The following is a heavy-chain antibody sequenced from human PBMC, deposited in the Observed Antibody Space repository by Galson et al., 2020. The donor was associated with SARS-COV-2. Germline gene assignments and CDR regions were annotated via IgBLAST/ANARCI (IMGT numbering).Heavy chain of an antibody. CDR1: GYTFTGHY. Sequence: ASVNVSCKASGYTFTGHYMHWVRQAPGQGLEWMGWINPNSGGTNHAQKFQGRVTMTRDTSISTAYMGLSRLRSDDASVYYCAGDRVDWYFDYWGQGTLVTVSS. CDR3: AGDRVDWYFDY. CDR2: INPNSGGT. J-gene: IGHJ4*02. D-gene: IGHD3-9*01. V-gene: IGHV1-2*02.